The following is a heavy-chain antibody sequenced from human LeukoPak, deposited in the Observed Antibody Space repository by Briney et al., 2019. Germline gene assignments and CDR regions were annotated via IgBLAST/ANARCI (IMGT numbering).Heavy chain of an antibody. Sequence: GASVKVSCKASGYTFTSHYMHWVRQAPGQGLEWMGIINPSGGSTSYAQKFQGRVTMTRDASTSTVYMELSSLRSEDTAVYYCARDLSSGWYENAFDIWGQGTMVTVSS. J-gene: IGHJ3*02. D-gene: IGHD6-19*01. V-gene: IGHV1-46*01. CDR3: ARDLSSGWYENAFDI. CDR2: INPSGGST. CDR1: GYTFTSHY.